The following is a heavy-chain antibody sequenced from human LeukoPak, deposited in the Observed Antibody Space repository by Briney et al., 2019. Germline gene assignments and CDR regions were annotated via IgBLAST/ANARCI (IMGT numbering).Heavy chain of an antibody. CDR3: ARGGSGSGNYYHPVSGGYWFDP. D-gene: IGHD3-10*01. Sequence: SVKVSCKASGGTFSSYAISWVRQAPGQGLEWMGGIIPIFGTANYAQKFQGRVTITADDSTSTAYMDLSSLRSEDTAVYYCARGGSGSGNYYHPVSGGYWFDPWGQGTLVTVSS. J-gene: IGHJ5*02. CDR2: IIPIFGTA. CDR1: GGTFSSYA. V-gene: IGHV1-69*13.